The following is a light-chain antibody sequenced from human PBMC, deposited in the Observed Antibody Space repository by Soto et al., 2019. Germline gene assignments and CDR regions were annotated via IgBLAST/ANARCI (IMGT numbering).Light chain of an antibody. V-gene: IGKV3-15*01. Sequence: EIVLTQSPATLSVSPGERATLTCRASQSVNTNLGWYQQKLGQAPRLLIYGASTRATGIPARFSGSGAGTDFTLTISRLEPEDFAVYYCQQYYDWPITFGQGTRLEIK. J-gene: IGKJ5*01. CDR2: GAS. CDR1: QSVNTN. CDR3: QQYYDWPIT.